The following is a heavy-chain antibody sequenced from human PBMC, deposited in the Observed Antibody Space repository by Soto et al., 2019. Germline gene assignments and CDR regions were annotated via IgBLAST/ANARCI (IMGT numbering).Heavy chain of an antibody. CDR2: XHXXXRT. CDR1: GGSISSYY. J-gene: IGHJ4*02. Sequence: XATLSLTCTVSGGSISSYYWSWIRQPPGXXXXXXXXXHXXXRTXXQNXXXXXXXIXXXAXXXQLDMKMRSGTAAETAVYYCARRYGVYFDYWGQGALGNVSS. V-gene: IGHV4-59*08. CDR3: ARRYGVYFDY. D-gene: IGHD4-17*01.